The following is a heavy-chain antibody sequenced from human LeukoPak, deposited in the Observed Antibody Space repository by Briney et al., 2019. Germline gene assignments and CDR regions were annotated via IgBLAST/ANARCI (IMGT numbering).Heavy chain of an antibody. J-gene: IGHJ4*02. CDR3: ARDLHFRVYDSSIYHPY. V-gene: IGHV3-7*01. CDR2: INQDGSEK. Sequence: GGSLRLSCVASGFAFSSYWMSWVRQAPGKGLEWVANINQDGSEKYDVDSAKGRFTISRDNAKNSLYLQMNSLRVEDTAMYYCARDLHFRVYDSSIYHPYWGQGTLVTVSS. CDR1: GFAFSSYW. D-gene: IGHD3-22*01.